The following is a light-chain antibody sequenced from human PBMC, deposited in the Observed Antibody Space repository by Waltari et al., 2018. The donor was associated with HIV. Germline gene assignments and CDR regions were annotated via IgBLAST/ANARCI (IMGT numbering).Light chain of an antibody. V-gene: IGKV4-1*01. CDR3: QQYYSTPLT. J-gene: IGKJ4*01. CDR2: WAS. CDR1: QSVLYSSNNKNY. Sequence: DIVMTQSPDSLAVSLVERATINCKSSQSVLYSSNNKNYLAWYQQKPGQPPKLPIYWASTRESGVPDRFSGSGSGTDFTLTISSLQAEDVAVYYCQQYYSTPLTFGGGTTVEIK.